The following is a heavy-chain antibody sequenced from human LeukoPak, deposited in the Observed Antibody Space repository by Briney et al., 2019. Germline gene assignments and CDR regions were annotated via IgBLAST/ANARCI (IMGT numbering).Heavy chain of an antibody. D-gene: IGHD1-26*01. J-gene: IGHJ4*02. CDR1: GFTFSSYA. CDR3: AKGDWELGSTGYFDY. CDR2: ISYDGSSK. V-gene: IGHV3-30*18. Sequence: GRSLRLSCAASGFTFSSYAMHWVRQAPGKGLEWVAVISYDGSSKYYADSVKGRFIISRDNSKNTLFVQMNSLRPEDTAVYYCAKGDWELGSTGYFDYWGQGTLATVSS.